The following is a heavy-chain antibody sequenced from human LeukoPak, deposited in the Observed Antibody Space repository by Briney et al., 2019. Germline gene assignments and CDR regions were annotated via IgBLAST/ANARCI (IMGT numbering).Heavy chain of an antibody. CDR2: ISVRDHNT. Sequence: SGGSLRLSCAASGFTFSSYAMTWVRQAPGKGLEWVSFISVRDHNTYYADSVKGRFTISRDNSKNTLYLQMNSLRAEDTAVYYCAKGGLSRAGLDFWGQGTLVTVSS. CDR1: GFTFSSYA. D-gene: IGHD5/OR15-5a*01. V-gene: IGHV3-23*01. J-gene: IGHJ4*02. CDR3: AKGGLSRAGLDF.